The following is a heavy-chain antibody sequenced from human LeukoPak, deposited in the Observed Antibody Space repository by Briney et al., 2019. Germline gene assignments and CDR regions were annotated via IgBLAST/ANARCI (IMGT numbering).Heavy chain of an antibody. CDR1: GYTFTSYY. D-gene: IGHD2-15*01. CDR3: ARGVLVVVAAAWGSYDY. CDR2: INPSGGST. J-gene: IGHJ4*02. Sequence: ASVKVSCKASGYTFTSYYMHWVRQAPGQGLEWMGIINPSGGSTSYAQKFQGRVIMTRDTSTSTVYMELSSLRSEDTAVYYCARGVLVVVAAAWGSYDYWGQGTLVTVSS. V-gene: IGHV1-46*01.